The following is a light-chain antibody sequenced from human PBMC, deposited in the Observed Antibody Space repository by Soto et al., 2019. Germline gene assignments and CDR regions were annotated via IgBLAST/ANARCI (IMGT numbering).Light chain of an antibody. J-gene: IGLJ1*01. V-gene: IGLV2-23*01. Sequence: QSVLTQPASGSGSPGQSITISCTGTSSDVGSYNLVSWYQQHPGKAPKLMIYEGSKRPSGVSNRFSGSKSGNTASLTISGLQAEDEADYYCCSYAGSSTLYVFGTGTKVTV. CDR3: CSYAGSSTLYV. CDR1: SSDVGSYNL. CDR2: EGS.